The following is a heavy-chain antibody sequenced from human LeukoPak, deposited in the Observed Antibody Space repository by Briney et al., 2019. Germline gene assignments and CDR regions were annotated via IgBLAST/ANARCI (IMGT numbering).Heavy chain of an antibody. CDR1: GFPFSSYG. Sequence: PGMSLRLSCAASGFPFSSYGMHWVRQAPGKGLEWVAFIRHDGSYKDYADSVKGRFTISRDNSKNTLYLQMNSLRAEDTAVYYCAKSPWNGKFRAYFDYWGQGTLVTVSS. J-gene: IGHJ4*02. CDR3: AKSPWNGKFRAYFDY. V-gene: IGHV3-30*02. D-gene: IGHD1-1*01. CDR2: IRHDGSYK.